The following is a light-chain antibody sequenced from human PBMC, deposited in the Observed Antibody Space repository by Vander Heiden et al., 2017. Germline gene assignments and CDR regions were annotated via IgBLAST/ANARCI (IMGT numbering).Light chain of an antibody. CDR2: EVS. CDR1: GSDVGGYNL. V-gene: IGLV2-23*02. CDR3: CSYAGSSTYWV. Sequence: QSALTQPDSVSGSPGQSITISGTGTGSDVGGYNLVSWYQQHTGKAPKLVIYEVSKRPSGVSNRFSCSKSGNTASLTISGLQAEDEADYYCCSYAGSSTYWVFGGGTKLTVL. J-gene: IGLJ3*02.